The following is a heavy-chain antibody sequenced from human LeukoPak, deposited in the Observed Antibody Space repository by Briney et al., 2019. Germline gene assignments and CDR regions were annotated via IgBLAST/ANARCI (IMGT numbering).Heavy chain of an antibody. J-gene: IGHJ4*02. CDR3: AKDVGSGWYVFDY. Sequence: GGSLRLSCAASGLTFSSYAMSWVRQAPGKGLEWVSAISGSGGSTYYADSVKGRFTISRDNSKNTLYLQMNSLRAEDTAVYYCAKDVGSGWYVFDYWGQGTLVTVSS. D-gene: IGHD6-19*01. V-gene: IGHV3-23*01. CDR2: ISGSGGST. CDR1: GLTFSSYA.